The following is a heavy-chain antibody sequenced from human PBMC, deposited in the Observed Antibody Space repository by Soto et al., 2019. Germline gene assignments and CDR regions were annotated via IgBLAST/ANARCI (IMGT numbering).Heavy chain of an antibody. J-gene: IGHJ4*02. CDR3: AGGSAFLFGSTGYFDY. D-gene: IGHD2-15*01. CDR1: GYTFANYG. V-gene: IGHV1-18*04. Sequence: QVELKQSGAAVKKPGASVKVSCRASGYTFANYGITWVRQAPGQGLQWMGWISGHDGKTKSNKNLQGRITMTTDTSTNTAYLELKNLKSEDTAIFYCAGGSAFLFGSTGYFDYWGQGTLVSVSS. CDR2: ISGHDGKT.